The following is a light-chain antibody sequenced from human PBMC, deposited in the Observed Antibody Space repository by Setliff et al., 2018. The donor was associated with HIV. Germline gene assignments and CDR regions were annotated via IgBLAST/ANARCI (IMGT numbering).Light chain of an antibody. Sequence: QSVLTQPASVSGSPGQSITISCTGTSSDVGGYSHVSWYQQHPAKAPKLILYEVRNRPSGVSNRFSGPKSGNTASLTISGLQAEDEADYYCSSYAITNTLPFGTGTKV. CDR2: EVR. CDR1: SSDVGGYSH. J-gene: IGLJ1*01. CDR3: SSYAITNTLP. V-gene: IGLV2-14*01.